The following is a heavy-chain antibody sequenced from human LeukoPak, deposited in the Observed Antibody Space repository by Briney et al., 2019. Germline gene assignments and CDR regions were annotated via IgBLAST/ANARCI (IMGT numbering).Heavy chain of an antibody. V-gene: IGHV4-59*02. CDR1: GGSVSSYY. Sequence: SETLSLTCTVSGGSVSSYYWSWIRQPPGKGLEWIGYIYYSGSTNYNPSLKSRVTISVDTSKNQFSLKLSSVTAADTAVYYCARGGMYNWFDPWGQGTLVTVSS. CDR3: ARGGMYNWFDP. J-gene: IGHJ5*02. CDR2: IYYSGST.